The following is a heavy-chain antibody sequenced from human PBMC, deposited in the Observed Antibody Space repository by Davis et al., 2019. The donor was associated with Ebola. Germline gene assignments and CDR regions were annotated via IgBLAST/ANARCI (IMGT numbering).Heavy chain of an antibody. Sequence: MPSETLSLTCTVSGGSISSYYWSWIRQPTGKRMEWIGYIYYSGRTNYNPSLKSRVTISVDTSKNQFSLKLSSVTAAETAMYYCARDLDSTSPPYYYYYMDVWGKGTTVTVSS. D-gene: IGHD6-6*01. CDR3: ARDLDSTSPPYYYYYMDV. V-gene: IGHV4-59*01. J-gene: IGHJ6*03. CDR2: IYYSGRT. CDR1: GGSISSYY.